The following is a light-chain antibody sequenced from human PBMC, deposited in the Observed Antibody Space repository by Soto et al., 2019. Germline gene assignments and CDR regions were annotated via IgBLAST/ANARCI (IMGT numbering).Light chain of an antibody. CDR3: QQRSSWPLT. CDR1: QSVGTF. CDR2: DAS. J-gene: IGKJ4*01. V-gene: IGKV3-11*01. Sequence: EIVLTQSPATLSLPPGERATLSCRASQSVGTFLAWYQQKPGQAPRLLIFDASNRATGIPARFSGSGSGTDFTLTSSSLEPEDFAVFYCQQRSSWPLTFGGGTKVEIK.